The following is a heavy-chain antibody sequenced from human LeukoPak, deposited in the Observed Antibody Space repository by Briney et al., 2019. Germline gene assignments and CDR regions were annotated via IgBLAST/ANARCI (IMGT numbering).Heavy chain of an antibody. CDR2: IHNSGTT. CDR3: ARRYYYNLGSFPFDF. J-gene: IGHJ4*02. Sequence: SETLSLTCAVSGGPFSGYFWSWIRQSSGKGLEWIGEIHNSGTTNYNPSLNSRVTISEGTSKNQFYLNLSAVTAADTAVYYCARRYYYNLGSFPFDFWGQGTLVTVSS. V-gene: IGHV4-34*01. D-gene: IGHD3-10*01. CDR1: GGPFSGYF.